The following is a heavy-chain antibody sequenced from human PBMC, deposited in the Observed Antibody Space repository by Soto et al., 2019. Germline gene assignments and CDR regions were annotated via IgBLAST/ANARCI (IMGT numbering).Heavy chain of an antibody. V-gene: IGHV1-18*01. CDR2: ISAYNGNT. Sequence: VKVSCKASGYTFTSYGISGVRQAPGQGLEWMGWISAYNGNTNYAQKLQGRVTMTTDTSTSTAYMELRSLRSDDTAVYYCARDRLPSSSFEWDYWGQGTLVTVSS. CDR3: ARDRLPSSSFEWDY. CDR1: GYTFTSYG. D-gene: IGHD6-6*01. J-gene: IGHJ4*02.